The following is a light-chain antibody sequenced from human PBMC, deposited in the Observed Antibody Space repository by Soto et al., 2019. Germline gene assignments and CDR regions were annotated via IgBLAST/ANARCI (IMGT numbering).Light chain of an antibody. CDR3: SSYAGSNTYV. V-gene: IGLV2-8*01. CDR2: EVS. CDR1: SSDVGGYNY. Sequence: QSALTQPPSASGSPGQSVTISCTGTSSDVGGYNYVSWYQQHPGKAPKLMIYEVSKRPSGVPDRFSGSKSGNTASLTVSGLQAEEEADYYCSSYAGSNTYVFGPGTKVTVL. J-gene: IGLJ1*01.